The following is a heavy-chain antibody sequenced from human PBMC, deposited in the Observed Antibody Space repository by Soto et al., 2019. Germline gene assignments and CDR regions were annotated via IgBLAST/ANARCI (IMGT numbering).Heavy chain of an antibody. D-gene: IGHD6-19*01. Sequence: QIQLVQSGAEVKKPGASVKVSCKASGFTFSDYGFSWVRQAPGRGLEWMGWISAFNGETNYTQRSEGRVAMTTDAATTTSYMELGSLTVDDTVVYYCVRDQQWLLPVPLTFDYWGQGTVVTVSS. CDR3: VRDQQWLLPVPLTFDY. V-gene: IGHV1-18*01. J-gene: IGHJ4*02. CDR1: GFTFSDYG. CDR2: ISAFNGET.